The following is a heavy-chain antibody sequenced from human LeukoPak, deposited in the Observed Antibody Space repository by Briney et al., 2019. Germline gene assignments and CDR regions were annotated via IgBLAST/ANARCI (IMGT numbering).Heavy chain of an antibody. D-gene: IGHD2/OR15-2a*01. J-gene: IGHJ1*01. Sequence: PGGSLRLSCAASGFTFSNYAMSWVRQAPGKGLEWVSGFSGRGSTQYADSVKGRFTISRDNSKNTLYLDMNSLTVEDTAIYYCAKYCDTRTCDPRHFQNWGRGTLVTVSP. V-gene: IGHV3-23*01. CDR3: AKYCDTRTCDPRHFQN. CDR1: GFTFSNYA. CDR2: FSGRGST.